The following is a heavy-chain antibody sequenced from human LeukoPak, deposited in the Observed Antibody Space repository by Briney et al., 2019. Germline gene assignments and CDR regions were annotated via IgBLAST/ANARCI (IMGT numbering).Heavy chain of an antibody. CDR2: ISYDGSNK. V-gene: IGHV3-30-3*01. CDR1: GFTFGSYA. CDR3: AREIFNGFDI. J-gene: IGHJ3*02. Sequence: PGGSLRLSCAGSGFTFGSYAMHWVRQAPGKGREWVAVISYDGSNKDYADSVKGRFTISRDNSKNTLFLQMNSLRAEDTAVYYCAREIFNGFDIWGQGTMVTVSS.